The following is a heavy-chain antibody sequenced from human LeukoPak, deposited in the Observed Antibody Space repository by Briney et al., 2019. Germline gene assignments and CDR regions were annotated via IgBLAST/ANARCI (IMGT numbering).Heavy chain of an antibody. V-gene: IGHV1-46*01. D-gene: IGHD2-2*01. J-gene: IGHJ4*02. CDR3: ARDIVLVPAAMGFDY. CDR2: INPSGVSR. CDR1: GYTFTSYY. Sequence: VASVKVSCKASGYTFTSYYLYWVRQAPRQGLEWMGIINPSGVSRSYAQKFQGRVTMTRDTSTSTVYMELSSLRSEDTAVYYCARDIVLVPAAMGFDYWGQGTLVTVSS.